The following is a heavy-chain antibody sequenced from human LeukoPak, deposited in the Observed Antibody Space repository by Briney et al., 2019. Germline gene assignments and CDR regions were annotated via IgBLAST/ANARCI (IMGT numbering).Heavy chain of an antibody. CDR3: AREARGAALGYGMDV. D-gene: IGHD3-10*01. CDR2: INPNSGGT. Sequence: ASVRDSCMPSRYTFTGYYMHWVRQALGEGGGWMAQINPNSGGTNSAQKFQGWVTMTRDTSISTAYMELSRLRYDDTAVYYCAREARGAALGYGMDVWGKGTTVTVSS. J-gene: IGHJ6*04. CDR1: RYTFTGYY. V-gene: IGHV1-2*04.